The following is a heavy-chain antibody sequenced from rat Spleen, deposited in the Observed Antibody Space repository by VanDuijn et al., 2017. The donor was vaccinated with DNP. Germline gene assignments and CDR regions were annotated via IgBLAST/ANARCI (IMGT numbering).Heavy chain of an antibody. CDR2: ITSGGDNT. Sequence: EVQLVESGGDLVQPGRSLKLSCVASGFTFNNYWMTWIRQVPGKGLDWVASITSGGDNTFYPDSVKGRFTISRDNAKSSLYLQMDSLRSEDAATYYCTTSLRRVFDYWGQGVMVTVSS. D-gene: IGHD1-11*01. CDR3: TTSLRRVFDY. V-gene: IGHV5-31*01. J-gene: IGHJ2*01. CDR1: GFTFNNYW.